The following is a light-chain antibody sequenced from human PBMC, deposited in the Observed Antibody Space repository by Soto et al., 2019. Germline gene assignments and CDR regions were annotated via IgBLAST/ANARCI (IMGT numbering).Light chain of an antibody. J-gene: IGKJ1*01. CDR1: QSVSSK. Sequence: EIVMTQSPATLSVSPGERATLSCRASQSVSSKLAWYQQKPGQAPRLLIYDASTRATGTPARFSGSGSGTAFTLTISSLQSEDFAVYYCQQYNNCPRTFGQGTNVEIK. V-gene: IGKV3-15*01. CDR3: QQYNNCPRT. CDR2: DAS.